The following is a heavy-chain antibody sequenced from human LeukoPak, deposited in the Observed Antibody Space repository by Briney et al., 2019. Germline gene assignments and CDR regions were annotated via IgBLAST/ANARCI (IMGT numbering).Heavy chain of an antibody. CDR1: GFTFDDYA. CDR3: ETSNYVNGRLFDY. V-gene: IGHV3-9*01. Sequence: GRSLRLSCAASGFTFDDYAKHWVPQAPGKVLEWVSGISWNSGSIRYADSVKGRFTISRDNAKNSLYLQVNSLRDEDTALYYCETSNYVNGRLFDYWGQGTLVTVSS. J-gene: IGHJ4*02. CDR2: ISWNSGSI. D-gene: IGHD4-11*01.